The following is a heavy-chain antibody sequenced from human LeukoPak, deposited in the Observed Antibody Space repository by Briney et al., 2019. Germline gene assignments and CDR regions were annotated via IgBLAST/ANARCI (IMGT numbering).Heavy chain of an antibody. CDR2: IYYSGNT. D-gene: IGHD6-13*01. V-gene: IGHV4-59*01. Sequence: SETLSLTCSVSGGSLSNYYWSWIRQPPGKGLEWIGYIYYSGNTNYNPSLKSRVTISIDTSKNQFSLKLSSVTAADTAVYYCARGHYSSSWYVFDYWGQGTLVTVSS. CDR3: ARGHYSSSWYVFDY. J-gene: IGHJ4*02. CDR1: GGSLSNYY.